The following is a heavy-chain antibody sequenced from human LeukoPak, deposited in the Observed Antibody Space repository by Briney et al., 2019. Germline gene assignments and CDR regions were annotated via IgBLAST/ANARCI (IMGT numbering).Heavy chain of an antibody. CDR2: IKQDGSEK. D-gene: IGHD2-15*01. Sequence: GGSLRLSCAASRFTFSSYWMSWVRQAPGKGLEWVANIKQDGSEKYYVDSVKGRFTISRDNAKNSLYLQMNSLRAEDTAVYHCARDDCSGGSCYDWFDPWGQGTLVTVSS. J-gene: IGHJ5*02. V-gene: IGHV3-7*01. CDR1: RFTFSSYW. CDR3: ARDDCSGGSCYDWFDP.